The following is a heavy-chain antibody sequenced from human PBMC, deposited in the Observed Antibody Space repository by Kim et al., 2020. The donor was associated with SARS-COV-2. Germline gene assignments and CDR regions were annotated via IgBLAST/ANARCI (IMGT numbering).Heavy chain of an antibody. CDR1: GFIFSSYW. J-gene: IGHJ4*02. Sequence: GGSLRLSCGASGFIFSSYWMSWVRQAPGKGLEWVANIKQDGSVIHYVDSVRGRFTVSRDNAKNSLYLQMSRLRAEDSAVYYCARAVLYSSTWHCDYWGQG. CDR3: ARAVLYSSTWHCDY. D-gene: IGHD6-13*01. CDR2: IKQDGSVI. V-gene: IGHV3-7*01.